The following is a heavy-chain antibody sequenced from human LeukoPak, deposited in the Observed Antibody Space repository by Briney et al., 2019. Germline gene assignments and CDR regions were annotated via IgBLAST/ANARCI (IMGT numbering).Heavy chain of an antibody. CDR2: MNPNSGNT. D-gene: IGHD6-13*01. J-gene: IGHJ4*02. CDR1: GYTFTSYD. Sequence: GASVKVSCKASGYTFTSYDINWVRQATGQGLEWMGWMNPNSGNTGYAQKFQGRVTITRDTSASTVYMELSSLRSEDTAVYYCAREAWGSSRSDYWGQGTLVTVSP. CDR3: AREAWGSSRSDY. V-gene: IGHV1-8*03.